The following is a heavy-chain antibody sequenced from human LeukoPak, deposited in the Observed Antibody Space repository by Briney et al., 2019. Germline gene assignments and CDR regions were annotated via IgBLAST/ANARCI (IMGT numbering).Heavy chain of an antibody. D-gene: IGHD2-15*01. CDR3: ARSPPYCSGGSCYGH. J-gene: IGHJ4*02. CDR1: GYSFTSYW. V-gene: IGHV5-51*01. Sequence: ESLKTSCKGPGYSFTSYWIGWVRQMPGKGLEWMGIIYPGDSDTRYSPSFQGQVTISADKSISTAYLQWSSLKASDTAMYYCARSPPYCSGGSCYGHWGQGTLVTVSS. CDR2: IYPGDSDT.